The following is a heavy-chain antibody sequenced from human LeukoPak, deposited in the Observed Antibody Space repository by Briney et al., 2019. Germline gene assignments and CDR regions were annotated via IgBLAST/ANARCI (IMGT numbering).Heavy chain of an antibody. D-gene: IGHD2-2*01. CDR2: IKQDGSQK. J-gene: IGHJ3*02. Sequence: GGSLRLSCAASGFTFSKYWMTWVRQAPGKGLEWVANIKQDGSQKSYADSVKGRFTISRDSTKNSGYLQMSSLRAEDTAVYYCARDADIGVASADMWYDGYDMWGQGTMVTVSS. CDR1: GFTFSKYW. V-gene: IGHV3-7*01. CDR3: ARDADIGVASADMWYDGYDM.